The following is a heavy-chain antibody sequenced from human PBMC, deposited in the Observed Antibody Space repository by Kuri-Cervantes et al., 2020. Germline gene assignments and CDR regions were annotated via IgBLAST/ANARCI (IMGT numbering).Heavy chain of an antibody. Sequence: SETLSLTCTVSGVSISSYHWSWIRQPAGKGLEWIGRIYTSGSTNYNPSLKSRVTISVDKSKNQFSLKLSSVTAADTAVYYCARVAGDYDAFDIWGQGTMVTVSS. J-gene: IGHJ3*02. CDR1: GVSISSYH. D-gene: IGHD4-17*01. CDR3: ARVAGDYDAFDI. CDR2: IYTSGST. V-gene: IGHV4-4*07.